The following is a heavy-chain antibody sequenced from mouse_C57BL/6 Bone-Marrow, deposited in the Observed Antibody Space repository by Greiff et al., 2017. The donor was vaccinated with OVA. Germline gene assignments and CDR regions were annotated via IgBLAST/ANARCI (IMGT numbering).Heavy chain of an antibody. CDR1: GFTFSSYA. V-gene: IGHV5-9-1*02. CDR3: TRDGYYAMDY. CDR2: ISSGGDYI. Sequence: EVNVVESGEGLVKPGGSLKLSCAASGFTFSSYAMSWVRQTPEKRLEWVAYISSGGDYIYYADTVKGRFTISRDNARNTLYLQMSSLKSEETAMYYCTRDGYYAMDYWGQGTSVTVSS. D-gene: IGHD2-3*01. J-gene: IGHJ4*01.